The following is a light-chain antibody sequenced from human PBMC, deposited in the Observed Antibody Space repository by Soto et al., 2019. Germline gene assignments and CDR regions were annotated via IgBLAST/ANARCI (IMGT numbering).Light chain of an antibody. CDR2: GAS. CDR1: QSVNGN. V-gene: IGKV3-15*01. J-gene: IGKJ1*01. Sequence: EIVMTQSPATLSVFPGERATLSCRASQSVNGNLAWYQQRRGQAPRLLIYGASTRATGIPARFSGSGSGTEFPLTISSLQSEDFAIYYCQQYHNWPRTFGQGTKVEIK. CDR3: QQYHNWPRT.